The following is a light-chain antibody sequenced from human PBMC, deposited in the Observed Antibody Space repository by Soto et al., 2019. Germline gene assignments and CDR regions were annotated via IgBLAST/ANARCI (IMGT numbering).Light chain of an antibody. CDR3: CSYAGSTPHYV. Sequence: QSALTQPAAVSGSTGQSITISCTGTSSDVGYYNLVSWYQQHPGKAPKLIIYEVNKRPSGFSNRFSGSKSGNTASLTISGLQPEDEADYYCCSYAGSTPHYVFAPGTKLTAL. CDR1: SSDVGYYNL. J-gene: IGLJ1*01. V-gene: IGLV2-23*02. CDR2: EVN.